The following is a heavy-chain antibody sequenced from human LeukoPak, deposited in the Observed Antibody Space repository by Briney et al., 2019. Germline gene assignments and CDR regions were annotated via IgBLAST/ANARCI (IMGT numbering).Heavy chain of an antibody. D-gene: IGHD3-22*01. Sequence: SETLSLTCTVSGGSISSYYWSWIRQPAGKGLEWIGRIYTSGSTNYNPSLKSRVTISGDTSENQFSLRLSSVTAADTAVYYCARASYSYDINGWVPFDYWGQGTLVTVSS. V-gene: IGHV4-4*07. CDR1: GGSISSYY. J-gene: IGHJ4*02. CDR2: IYTSGST. CDR3: ARASYSYDINGWVPFDY.